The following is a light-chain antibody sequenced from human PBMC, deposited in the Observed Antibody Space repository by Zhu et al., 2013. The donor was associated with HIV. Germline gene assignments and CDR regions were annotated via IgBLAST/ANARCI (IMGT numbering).Light chain of an antibody. J-gene: IGKJ1*01. CDR2: DAS. V-gene: IGKV1-13*02. Sequence: AIQLTQSPSSLSASVGDRVTITCRASQDIRSALAWYQQKSGRPPKLLIYDASSFESGVPSRFSGSGSGTDFTLTISSLQPEDFATYYCQQYHRDSTFGQGTKVDVK. CDR3: QQYHRDST. CDR1: QDIRSA.